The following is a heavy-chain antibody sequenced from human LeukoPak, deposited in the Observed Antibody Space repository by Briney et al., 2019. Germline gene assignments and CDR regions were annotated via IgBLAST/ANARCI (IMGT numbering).Heavy chain of an antibody. CDR2: ISGSGGST. J-gene: IGHJ4*02. CDR3: AKDVPYYYDSSGIY. Sequence: GGSLRLSCAASGFTFSSYAMSWLRQAPGKGLEWVSAISGSGGSTYYADSGKGRFTISRDNSKNTLYLKMNSVRAEDTDVYYCAKDVPYYYDSSGIYWGQGTLVTVSS. V-gene: IGHV3-23*01. CDR1: GFTFSSYA. D-gene: IGHD3-22*01.